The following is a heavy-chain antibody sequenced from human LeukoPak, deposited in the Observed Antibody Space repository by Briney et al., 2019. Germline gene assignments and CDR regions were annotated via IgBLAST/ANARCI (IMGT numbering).Heavy chain of an antibody. V-gene: IGHV1-69*13. CDR2: IIPIFGTA. CDR1: GGTFTSYA. CDR3: ARVLGPVQARNYYDILIGYPRSRGADWFDP. J-gene: IGHJ5*02. D-gene: IGHD3-9*01. Sequence: GASVKVSCKASGGTFTSYAISWVRQAPGQGLEWMGGIIPIFGTANYAQKFQGRVTITADESTSTAYMELSSLRSEDTAVYYCARVLGPVQARNYYDILIGYPRSRGADWFDPWGQGTLVTVSS.